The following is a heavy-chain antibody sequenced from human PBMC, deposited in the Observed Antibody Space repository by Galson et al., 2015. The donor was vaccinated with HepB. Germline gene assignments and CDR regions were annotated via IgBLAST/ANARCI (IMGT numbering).Heavy chain of an antibody. D-gene: IGHD5-18*01. CDR1: GFTFSSYA. J-gene: IGHJ4*02. V-gene: IGHV3-30-3*01. CDR2: ISYDGSNK. Sequence: SLRLSCAASGFTFSSYAMHWVRQAPGKGLEWVAVISYDGSNKYYADSVKGRFTISRDNSKNTLYLQMNSLRAEDTAVYYCAKERRHSYGPHSFDYWGQGTLVTVSS. CDR3: AKERRHSYGPHSFDY.